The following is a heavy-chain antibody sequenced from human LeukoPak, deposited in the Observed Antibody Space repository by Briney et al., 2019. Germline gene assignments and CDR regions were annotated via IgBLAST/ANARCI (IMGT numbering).Heavy chain of an antibody. Sequence: GGSLRLSCAASGFTFSSYSMNWVRQAPGKGLEWVSSISSSSSYIYYADSVKGRFTISRDNAKNSLYLQMNSLRAEDTAVYYCARDQNYYGSGSFYYYYMDVWGKGTTVTVSS. CDR2: ISSSSSYI. V-gene: IGHV3-21*01. D-gene: IGHD3-10*01. J-gene: IGHJ6*03. CDR1: GFTFSSYS. CDR3: ARDQNYYGSGSFYYYYMDV.